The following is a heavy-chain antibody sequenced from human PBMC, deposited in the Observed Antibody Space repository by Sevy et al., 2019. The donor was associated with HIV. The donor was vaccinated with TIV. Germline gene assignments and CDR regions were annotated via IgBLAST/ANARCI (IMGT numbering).Heavy chain of an antibody. CDR2: FSFGCGRI. CDR3: AREGCTQPHDY. Sequence: GGSLRLSCAASGFTFAKYSMSWVRQAPGKGLEGVSTFSFGCGRINYADSVKGRFTISRDDSKNTQFLQMNSLRAEDTATYFCAREGCTQPHDYWGKGTLVTVSS. V-gene: IGHV3-23*01. CDR1: GFTFAKYS. J-gene: IGHJ4*02. D-gene: IGHD2-8*01.